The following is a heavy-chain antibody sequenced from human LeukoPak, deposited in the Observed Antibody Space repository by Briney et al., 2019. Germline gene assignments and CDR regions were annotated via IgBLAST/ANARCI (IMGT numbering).Heavy chain of an antibody. V-gene: IGHV3-30*02. D-gene: IGHD2-2*01. CDR3: AKDVPTAYFDY. J-gene: IGHJ4*02. Sequence: SVKGRFTTSRDNSKTTLYLQMNSLRAEDTAVYYCAKDVPTAYFDYWGQGTLVTVSS.